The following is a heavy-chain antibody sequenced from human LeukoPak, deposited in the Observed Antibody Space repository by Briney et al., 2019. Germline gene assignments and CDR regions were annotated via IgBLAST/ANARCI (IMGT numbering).Heavy chain of an antibody. V-gene: IGHV4-34*01. CDR2: INHSGST. Sequence: SETLSLTCAVSGGSFSGYYWTWIRQPPGKGLEWIGEINHSGSTNYNPSLKSRVTISVDTSKNQFSLKLSSVTAADTAVYYCARGNEYCSSTSCYLRNPYYYYGMDVWGQGTTVTVSS. CDR3: ARGNEYCSSTSCYLRNPYYYYGMDV. J-gene: IGHJ6*02. D-gene: IGHD2-2*01. CDR1: GGSFSGYY.